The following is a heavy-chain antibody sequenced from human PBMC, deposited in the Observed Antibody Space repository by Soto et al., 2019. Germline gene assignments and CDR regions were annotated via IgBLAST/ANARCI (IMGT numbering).Heavy chain of an antibody. D-gene: IGHD3-3*01. J-gene: IGHJ6*02. CDR1: GSTFSSSE. V-gene: IGHV3-48*03. Sequence: VESLRLSCAASGSTFSSSEMHWVRQAPGKGLEWVSYISKSSSVIYYADSVKGRFTISRDNAKNLLYLQMNNLRAEDTAVYFCASVNLRFSLGIDVWGQGTTVTVS. CDR3: ASVNLRFSLGIDV. CDR2: ISKSSSVI.